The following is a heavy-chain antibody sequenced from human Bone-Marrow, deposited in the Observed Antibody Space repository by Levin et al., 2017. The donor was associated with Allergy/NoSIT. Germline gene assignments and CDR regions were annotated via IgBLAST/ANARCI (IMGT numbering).Heavy chain of an antibody. Sequence: GESLKISCAASGFTFTNYPMHWVRQAPGKGLEWVAVISNDGINKDYADSVKGRFTISRDNSENTLYLQMNSLRAEDTAVFYCARDDCTSTSCHYFDYWGQGTLVTVSS. CDR2: ISNDGINK. CDR1: GFTFTNYP. V-gene: IGHV3-30-3*01. J-gene: IGHJ4*02. CDR3: ARDDCTSTSCHYFDY. D-gene: IGHD2-2*01.